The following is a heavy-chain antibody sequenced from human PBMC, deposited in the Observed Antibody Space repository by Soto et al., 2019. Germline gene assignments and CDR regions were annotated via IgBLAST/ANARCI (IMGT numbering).Heavy chain of an antibody. CDR2: IYYSGST. D-gene: IGHD6-19*01. Sequence: SETLSLTCTVSGGSISSSSYYWGWIRQPPGKGLEWIGSIYYSGSTYYNPSLKSRVTISVDTSKNQFSLKLSSVTAADTAVYYCARPFFLRIAVAPFQHWGQGTLVTVSS. CDR1: GGSISSSSYY. J-gene: IGHJ1*01. V-gene: IGHV4-39*01. CDR3: ARPFFLRIAVAPFQH.